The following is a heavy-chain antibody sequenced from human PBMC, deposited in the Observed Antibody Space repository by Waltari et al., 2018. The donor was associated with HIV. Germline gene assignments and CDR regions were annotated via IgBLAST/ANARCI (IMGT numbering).Heavy chain of an antibody. Sequence: EVQLVESGGGLVQPGGSLRLSCAASGLPFSGYWMNWVRQAPGKGLVWVSRMNSEDSRTTYAESARSRFTISRDKAKNTLLLLMNSLRPEDTAVYYCARDWRQPRGVYYGMDVWGQGTTVTVSS. V-gene: IGHV3-74*01. CDR2: MNSEDSRT. D-gene: IGHD5-18*01. CDR1: GLPFSGYW. CDR3: ARDWRQPRGVYYGMDV. J-gene: IGHJ6*02.